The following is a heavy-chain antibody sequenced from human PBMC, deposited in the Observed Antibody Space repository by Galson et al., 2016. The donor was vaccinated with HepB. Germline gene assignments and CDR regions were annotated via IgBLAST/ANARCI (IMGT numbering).Heavy chain of an antibody. J-gene: IGHJ4*02. CDR2: INWNTGSI. D-gene: IGHD6-19*01. V-gene: IGHV3-9*01. CDR1: GFTFDDYA. Sequence: SLRLSCAASGFTFDDYAMHWVRQAPGKGLEWVSGINWNTGSIGYADSVKGRFSISRDNAKKSLYLQMNSLRAEDTALYYCGKGSSGWVGGDFDYWGQGSLVTVSS. CDR3: GKGSSGWVGGDFDY.